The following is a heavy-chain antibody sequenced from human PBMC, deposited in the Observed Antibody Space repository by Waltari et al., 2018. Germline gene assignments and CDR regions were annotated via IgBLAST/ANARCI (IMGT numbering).Heavy chain of an antibody. CDR2: ISSSSSTI. D-gene: IGHD2-2*01. CDR1: GFTFSSYS. V-gene: IGHV3-48*04. CDR3: ARDWEGVPADVDYYYYMDV. J-gene: IGHJ6*03. Sequence: EVQLVESGGGLVQPGGSLRLSCAASGFTFSSYSMNWVRQAPGKGLEWVSYISSSSSTIYYADSVKGRFTISRDNAKNSLYLQMNSLRAEDTAVYYCARDWEGVPADVDYYYYMDVWGKGTTVTVSS.